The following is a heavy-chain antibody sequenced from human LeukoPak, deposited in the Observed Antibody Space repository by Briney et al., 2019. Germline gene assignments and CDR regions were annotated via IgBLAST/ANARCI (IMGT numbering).Heavy chain of an antibody. Sequence: GGSLRLSCAASGFTFSSYAMHWVRQAPGKGLEWVAAISYDGSNKYYADSVKGRFTISRDNSKNTLYLQMNSLRAEDTAVYYCARVSSLIGDAFDYWGQGTLVTVSS. J-gene: IGHJ4*02. CDR3: ARVSSLIGDAFDY. CDR2: ISYDGSNK. CDR1: GFTFSSYA. D-gene: IGHD3-16*02. V-gene: IGHV3-30-3*01.